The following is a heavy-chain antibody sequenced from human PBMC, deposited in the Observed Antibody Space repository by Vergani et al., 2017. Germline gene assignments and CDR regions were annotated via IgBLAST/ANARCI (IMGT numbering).Heavy chain of an antibody. J-gene: IGHJ6*04. V-gene: IGHV3-13*01. CDR2: IGVDGDR. D-gene: IGHD5-24*01. CDR1: GFTFSSND. Sequence: VESGGGLVQPGGSLRLSCTVSGFTFSSNDFHWVRQTAGKGLEWVSSIGVDGDRYYSDSVKGRFTISRDNGQSYLYLDMDNLRVEDTAVYFCAKEFCGTGNCYGFNHLEVWGEGTSVTVSS. CDR3: AKEFCGTGNCYGFNHLEV.